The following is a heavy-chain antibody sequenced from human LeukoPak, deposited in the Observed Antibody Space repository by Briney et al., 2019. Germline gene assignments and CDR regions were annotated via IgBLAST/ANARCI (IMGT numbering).Heavy chain of an antibody. V-gene: IGHV3-48*01. CDR3: ARSTLRYCSSTSCSLDY. D-gene: IGHD2-2*01. CDR1: GFTFSSYS. J-gene: IGHJ4*02. Sequence: PGGSLRLSCAASGFTFSSYSMNWVRQAPGKGLEWVSYISSSSSTIYYADSVKGRFTISRDNAKNSLYLQMNSLRAEDTAVYYCARSTLRYCSSTSCSLDYWGQGTLVTVSS. CDR2: ISSSSSTI.